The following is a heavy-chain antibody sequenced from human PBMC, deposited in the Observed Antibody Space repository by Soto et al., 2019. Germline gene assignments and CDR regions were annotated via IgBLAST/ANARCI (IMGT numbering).Heavy chain of an antibody. Sequence: GGSLRLSCAASGFTFSSYAMSWVRQAPGKGLEWVSAISGSGGSTYYADSVKGRFTISRDNSKNTLYLQMNSLRAEDTAVYYCAKVDGLLWFGELLFDYWGQGTLVTVSS. CDR2: ISGSGGST. J-gene: IGHJ4*02. D-gene: IGHD3-10*01. V-gene: IGHV3-23*01. CDR1: GFTFSSYA. CDR3: AKVDGLLWFGELLFDY.